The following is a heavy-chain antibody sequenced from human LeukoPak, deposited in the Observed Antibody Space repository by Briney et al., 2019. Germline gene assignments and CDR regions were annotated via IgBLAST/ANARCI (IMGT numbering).Heavy chain of an antibody. CDR1: GGSISSYY. J-gene: IGHJ4*02. CDR2: IYYSGST. Sequence: PSETLSLTCTVSGGSISSYYRSWIRQPPGKGLEWIGYIYYSGSTNYNPSLKSRVTISVDTSKNPFSLQLSSVTAADTAVYYCARFPAQIYDILTDYYNVGDYWGQGTLVTVSS. CDR3: ARFPAQIYDILTDYYNVGDY. D-gene: IGHD3-9*01. V-gene: IGHV4-59*01.